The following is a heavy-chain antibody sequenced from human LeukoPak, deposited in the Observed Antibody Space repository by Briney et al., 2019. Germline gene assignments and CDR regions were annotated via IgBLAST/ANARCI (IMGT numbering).Heavy chain of an antibody. D-gene: IGHD6-6*01. CDR2: IYYSGST. Sequence: SETLSLTCTVSGGSISSYYWSWIRQPPGKGLEWIGYIYYSGSTNYNPSLKSRVTISVDTSKNQFSLKLSSVTAADTAVYYCARDLRSSSSSGINYYGMDVWGQGTTVTVSS. J-gene: IGHJ6*02. CDR1: GGSISSYY. CDR3: ARDLRSSSSSGINYYGMDV. V-gene: IGHV4-59*12.